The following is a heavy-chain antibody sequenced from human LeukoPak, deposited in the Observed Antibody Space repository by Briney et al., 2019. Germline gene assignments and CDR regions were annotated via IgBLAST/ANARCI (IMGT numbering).Heavy chain of an antibody. CDR2: ISYDGTNK. V-gene: IGHV3-30*03. CDR3: AREWGVISY. D-gene: IGHD3-10*01. Sequence: GGSLRLSCAASGFTFSSYAMHWVRQAPGKGLEWVAVISYDGTNKYYADSVKGRFTISRDNSKNTLYLQMNSLRAEDTAVYYCAREWGVISYWGQGTLVTVSS. J-gene: IGHJ4*02. CDR1: GFTFSSYA.